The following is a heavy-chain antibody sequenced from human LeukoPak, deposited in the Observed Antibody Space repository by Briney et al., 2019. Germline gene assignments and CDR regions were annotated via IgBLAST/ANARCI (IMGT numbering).Heavy chain of an antibody. CDR3: VRERDGFDV. J-gene: IGHJ3*01. V-gene: IGHV3-30*04. CDR1: GFTFRTDI. CDR2: ISKDESYI. Sequence: PGGSLRLSCAASGFTFRTDIMSWVRQAPGKGLEWVAVISKDESYIHYADSVKGRITISRDISTNTLFLQMDSLRVEDTALYYCVRERDGFDVWGQGTTVTVSS.